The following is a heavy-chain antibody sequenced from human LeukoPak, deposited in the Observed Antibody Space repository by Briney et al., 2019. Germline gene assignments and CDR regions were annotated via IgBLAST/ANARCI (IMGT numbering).Heavy chain of an antibody. V-gene: IGHV3-23*01. Sequence: PGGSLRLSCAASGFTFSSYAMSWVRQAPGKGLEWVSAISGSGGSTYYADSVKGRFTISRDNSKNTLYLRMNSLRAEDTAVYYCAKTQRSGYYFDYWGQGTLVTVSS. CDR2: ISGSGGST. CDR3: AKTQRSGYYFDY. CDR1: GFTFSSYA. J-gene: IGHJ4*02. D-gene: IGHD6-25*01.